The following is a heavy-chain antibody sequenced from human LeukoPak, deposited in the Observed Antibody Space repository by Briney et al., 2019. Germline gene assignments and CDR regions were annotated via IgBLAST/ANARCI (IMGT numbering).Heavy chain of an antibody. V-gene: IGHV3-30-3*01. CDR3: ARGLTYEIDY. CDR1: GFSFSDYA. CDR2: ISYDGSNK. Sequence: PGVSLRLSCAASGFSFSDYAMHWVRQAPGKGLEWVAIISYDGSNKRYADSVKGRFTISRDNAKNTLYLQMNSLRAEDTAVYYCARGLTYEIDYWGQGTLVTVSS. D-gene: IGHD3-3*01. J-gene: IGHJ4*02.